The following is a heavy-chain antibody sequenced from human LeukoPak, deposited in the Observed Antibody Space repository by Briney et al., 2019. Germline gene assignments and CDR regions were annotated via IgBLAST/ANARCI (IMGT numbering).Heavy chain of an antibody. CDR3: ASGSGSYRYFDY. V-gene: IGHV5-51*01. CDR1: GYSFTSYW. Sequence: GASLKISCKGSGYSFTSYWIGWVRQMPGKGLEWMVFIYPGDSHTRYSPSFQGQVTISADNSISTAYLQWSSLKASDTAMYYCASGSGSYRYFDYWGQGTLVTVSS. J-gene: IGHJ4*02. CDR2: IYPGDSHT. D-gene: IGHD1-26*01.